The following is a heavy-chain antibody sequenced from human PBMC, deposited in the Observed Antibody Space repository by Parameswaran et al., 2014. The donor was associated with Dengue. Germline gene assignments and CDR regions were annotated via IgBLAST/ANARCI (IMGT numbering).Heavy chain of an antibody. Sequence: ASVKVSLQGFWLHFTSYAISWVRQAPGQGLEWMGWISAYNGNTNYAQKLQGRVTMTTDTSTSTAYMELRSLRSDDTAVYYCARLWDRKGVRAFDIWGPRDNGHRLL. CDR2: ISAYNGNT. D-gene: IGHD1-26*01. V-gene: IGHV1-18*01. CDR3: ARLWDRKGVRAFDI. J-gene: IGHJ3*02. CDR1: LHFTSYA.